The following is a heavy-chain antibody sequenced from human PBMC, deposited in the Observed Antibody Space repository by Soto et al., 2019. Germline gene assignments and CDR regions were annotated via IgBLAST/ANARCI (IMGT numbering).Heavy chain of an antibody. CDR2: ISSSSSTI. J-gene: IGHJ6*02. CDR1: GFTFSSYS. Sequence: EVQLVESGGGLVQPGGSLRLSCAASGFTFSSYSMNWVRQAPGKGLEWVSYISSSSSTIYYADSVKGRFTISRDNAKNSLYLQMNSLRDEDTAVYYCARDGRWELLYYYDGMDVWGQGTTVTVSS. D-gene: IGHD1-26*01. CDR3: ARDGRWELLYYYDGMDV. V-gene: IGHV3-48*02.